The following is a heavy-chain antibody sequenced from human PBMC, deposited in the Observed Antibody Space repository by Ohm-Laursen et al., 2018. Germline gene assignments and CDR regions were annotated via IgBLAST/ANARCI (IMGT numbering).Heavy chain of an antibody. Sequence: SVKVSCKASGYTFSSYDIIWVRQASGQGPEWMGWMNPNSHNTGYARKFRGRVSMTNDSSISTAYMELYSLTSEDTATYYCARAVRYQLLSDPWGQGTLVTVSS. CDR3: ARAVRYQLLSDP. V-gene: IGHV1-8*01. CDR2: MNPNSHNT. CDR1: GYTFSSYD. D-gene: IGHD4-23*01. J-gene: IGHJ5*02.